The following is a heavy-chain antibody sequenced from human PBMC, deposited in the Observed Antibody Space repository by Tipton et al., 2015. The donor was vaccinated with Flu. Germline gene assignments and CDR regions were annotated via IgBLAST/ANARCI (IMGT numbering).Heavy chain of an antibody. V-gene: IGHV4-59*01. J-gene: IGHJ4*02. CDR2: IYYSGST. CDR1: GGSISSYY. CDR3: AGSMYYYDSSGYT. D-gene: IGHD3-22*01. Sequence: TLSLTCTVSGGSISSYYWSWIRQPPGKGLEWIGYIYYSGSTNYNPSLKSRVTISVDTSKYQFSLKLSSVTAADTAVYYCAGSMYYYDSSGYTGGQGTLVTVSS.